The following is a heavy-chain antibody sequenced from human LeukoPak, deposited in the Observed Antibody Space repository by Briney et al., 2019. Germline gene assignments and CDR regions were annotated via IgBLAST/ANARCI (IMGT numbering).Heavy chain of an antibody. CDR1: RFIFSNYW. J-gene: IGHJ3*02. CDR2: ISYDGSNK. D-gene: IGHD6-13*01. V-gene: IGHV3-30-3*01. CDR3: ASGIAAADAFDI. Sequence: GGSLRLSCAASRFIFSNYWMSWVRQAPGKGLEWVAVISYDGSNKYYADSVKGRFTISRDNSKNTLYLQMNSLRAEDTAVYYCASGIAAADAFDIWGQGTMVTVSS.